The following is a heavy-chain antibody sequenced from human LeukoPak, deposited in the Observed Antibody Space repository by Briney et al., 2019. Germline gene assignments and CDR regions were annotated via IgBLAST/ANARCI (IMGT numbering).Heavy chain of an antibody. CDR3: ARSMGYCSSTSCPFDY. CDR1: GGTFSSYA. D-gene: IGHD2-2*01. CDR2: IISIFGTA. J-gene: IGHJ4*02. V-gene: IGHV1-69*13. Sequence: GASVTVSCKASGGTFSSYAISWVRQAPGQGLEWMGGIISIFGTANYAQKFQGRVTITADESTSTAYMELSSLRSEDTAVYYCARSMGYCSSTSCPFDYWGQGTLVTVSS.